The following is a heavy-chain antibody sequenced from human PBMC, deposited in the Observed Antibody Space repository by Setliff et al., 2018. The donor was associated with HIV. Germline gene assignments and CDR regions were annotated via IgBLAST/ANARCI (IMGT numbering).Heavy chain of an antibody. CDR1: GFSFSNYD. D-gene: IGHD3-22*01. CDR3: AGDPHYYDSSGYYSMFDI. J-gene: IGHJ3*02. CDR2: SSDTGSTT. Sequence: GGSLRLSCVGSGFSFSNYDLNWVRQAPGKGLEWISYSSDTGSTTYYGDSVKGRFTISRDNPKNSVYLQMSGLRVEDTAVYYCAGDPHYYDSSGYYSMFDIWGQGTVVTVSS. V-gene: IGHV3-48*03.